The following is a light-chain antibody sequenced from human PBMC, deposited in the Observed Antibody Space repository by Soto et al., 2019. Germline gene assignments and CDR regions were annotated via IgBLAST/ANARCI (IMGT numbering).Light chain of an antibody. CDR2: DAS. V-gene: IGKV3-15*01. J-gene: IGKJ1*01. CDR3: QQYNDRPPWT. CDR1: QSVSTK. Sequence: EIVMTQSPATLSVSPGERASLSCRASQSVSTKLAWYQQKGGQAPRLLIYDASIRATGIPARFSGSGSGTQFTLTISSLQSEDFAVYYCQQYNDRPPWTFGQGTKVEIK.